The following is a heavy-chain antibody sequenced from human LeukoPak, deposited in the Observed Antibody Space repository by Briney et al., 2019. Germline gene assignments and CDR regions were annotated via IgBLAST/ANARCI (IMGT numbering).Heavy chain of an antibody. CDR3: ARDASHFDSSGYFHNYYYGMDV. D-gene: IGHD3-22*01. CDR2: IGNDGRMM. V-gene: IGHV3-48*03. CDR1: GFTLSSHP. Sequence: GGSLRLSCAASGFTLSSHPMNWVRQAPGKGLERVSYIGNDGRMMYYADSVKGRFTISRDSAENSLYLQMNSLGADDTAVYYCARDASHFDSSGYFHNYYYGMDVWGQGTTVTVSS. J-gene: IGHJ6*02.